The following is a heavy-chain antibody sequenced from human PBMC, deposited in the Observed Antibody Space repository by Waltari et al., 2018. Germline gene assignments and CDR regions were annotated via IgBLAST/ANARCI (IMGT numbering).Heavy chain of an antibody. CDR1: GFTVPPYS. J-gene: IGHJ2*01. CDR3: AGIRRGYWFFDL. V-gene: IGHV3-48*04. CDR2: ISSSSDWI. D-gene: IGHD3-10*01. Sequence: DVQLVESGGGLVQPGGSLRLSCAASGFTVPPYSMNWVRQAPGKGLEWIAYISSSSDWIYSADSVKGRFTISRDNAKNSVYLQMNSLRADDTAVYYCAGIRRGYWFFDLWGRGTLVTVSS.